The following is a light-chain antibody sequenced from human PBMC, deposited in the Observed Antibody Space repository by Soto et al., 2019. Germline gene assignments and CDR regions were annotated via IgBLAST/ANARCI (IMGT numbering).Light chain of an antibody. CDR1: QSISTW. Sequence: DLQMTQSPSTLSASVGDRDTITCRASQSISTWLAWYQQKPGKAPKLLIYKASNLEGGVPSRFSGSGSGTEFTITINSLQPDDFATYYCQQYNTYPLSFGGGTTVEIK. CDR2: KAS. CDR3: QQYNTYPLS. V-gene: IGKV1-5*03. J-gene: IGKJ4*01.